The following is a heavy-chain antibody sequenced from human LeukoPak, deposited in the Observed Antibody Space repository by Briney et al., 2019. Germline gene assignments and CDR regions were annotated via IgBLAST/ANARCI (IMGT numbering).Heavy chain of an antibody. CDR2: ISSSGSTI. CDR3: ARYDYSNYDDWFDP. D-gene: IGHD4-11*01. J-gene: IGHJ5*02. Sequence: PGGSLRLSCAASGFTFSSYEMNWVRQAPGKGQEWVSYISSSGSTIYYADSVKGRFTISRDNAKNPLYLQMNSLRAEDTAVYYCARYDYSNYDDWFDPWGQGTLVTVSS. V-gene: IGHV3-48*03. CDR1: GFTFSSYE.